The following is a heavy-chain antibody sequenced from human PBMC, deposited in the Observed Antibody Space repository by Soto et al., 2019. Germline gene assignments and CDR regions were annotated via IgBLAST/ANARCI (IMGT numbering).Heavy chain of an antibody. CDR1: GDSTSSGNKY. CDR3: ARVPSTFDYYYAMDV. Sequence: SETLSLTCTVSGDSTSSGNKYWSWIRQPPGKGLEWIGYIFSSGTTYYNPSLKSRLTMSLDTSQSQFSLKVHSVTDADAAVYYCARVPSTFDYYYAMDVWGQGTTVTVSS. D-gene: IGHD3-16*01. J-gene: IGHJ6*02. V-gene: IGHV4-30-4*01. CDR2: IFSSGTT.